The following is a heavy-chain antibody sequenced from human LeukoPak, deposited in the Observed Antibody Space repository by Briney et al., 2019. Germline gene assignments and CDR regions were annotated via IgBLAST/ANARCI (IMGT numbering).Heavy chain of an antibody. Sequence: PSETLSLTCTVSGGSISSYYWSWIRQPPGKGLEWIGYIYYSGSTNYNPSLKSRVTISVDTSKNQFSLKLSSVTAADTAVYFCARLGKYGANYWGQGTLVTVSS. V-gene: IGHV4-59*08. CDR3: ARLGKYGANY. CDR2: IYYSGST. J-gene: IGHJ4*02. CDR1: GGSISSYY. D-gene: IGHD4-17*01.